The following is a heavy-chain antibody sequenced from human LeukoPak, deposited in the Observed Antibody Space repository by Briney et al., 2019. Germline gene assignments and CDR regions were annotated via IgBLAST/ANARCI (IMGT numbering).Heavy chain of an antibody. CDR2: IIPILGIA. J-gene: IGHJ5*02. Sequence: SVKVSCKASGGTFSSYAISWVRQAPGQGLEWMGRIIPILGIANYAQKFQGRVTITADKSTSTAYMELSSLRSEDTAVYYCAREWGPNAWFDPWGQGTLVTVSS. CDR3: AREWGPNAWFDP. CDR1: GGTFSSYA. D-gene: IGHD7-27*01. V-gene: IGHV1-69*04.